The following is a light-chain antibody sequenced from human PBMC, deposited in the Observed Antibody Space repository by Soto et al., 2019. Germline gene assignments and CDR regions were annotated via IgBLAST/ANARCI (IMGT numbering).Light chain of an antibody. V-gene: IGKV3-15*01. CDR2: GAS. CDR1: QSVGSN. Sequence: IVMTQSPATLSVSPGERATLSCRASQSVGSNVAWYQQKPGQGPRLLIYGASSRATGIPARVSGSGSGTDFTLTISSLQSDDVGIYYCQQYNERPPWTFGQGTKVDIK. J-gene: IGKJ1*01. CDR3: QQYNERPPWT.